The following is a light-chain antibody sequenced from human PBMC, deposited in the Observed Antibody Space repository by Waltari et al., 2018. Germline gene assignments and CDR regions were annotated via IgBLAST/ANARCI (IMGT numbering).Light chain of an antibody. V-gene: IGLV1-36*01. Sequence: QSVLTQPPSVSGAPRQRVTISCSGSSPNIAKNAVSWYQQVPGKAPKLLMYFNEIVPSGVPDRFSGSKSGTSASLAISGLQSEDEADYYCATWDDTLNGLVFGGGTKVTVL. CDR3: ATWDDTLNGLV. CDR2: FNE. CDR1: SPNIAKNA. J-gene: IGLJ2*01.